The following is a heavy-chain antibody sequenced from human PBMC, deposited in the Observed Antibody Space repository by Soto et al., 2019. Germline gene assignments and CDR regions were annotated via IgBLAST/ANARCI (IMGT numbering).Heavy chain of an antibody. CDR3: AGTGTVPRNYYYGMDV. J-gene: IGHJ6*02. CDR2: ISSSSSTT. Sequence: HPGGSLRLSCAASGFTFRSYSMNWVRQSPGKGLEWVSYISSSSSTTYYADSVKGRFTISRDNAKNSLYLQMNSLRAEDTAVYYCAGTGTVPRNYYYGMDVWGQGTTVTVSS. V-gene: IGHV3-48*04. CDR1: GFTFRSYS. D-gene: IGHD1-1*01.